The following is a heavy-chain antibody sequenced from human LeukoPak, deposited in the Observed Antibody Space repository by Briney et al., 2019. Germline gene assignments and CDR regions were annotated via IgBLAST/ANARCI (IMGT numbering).Heavy chain of an antibody. J-gene: IGHJ4*02. CDR3: ARGLGAYSGDNYAFAAY. CDR1: GYTFTSYD. D-gene: IGHD1-26*01. CDR2: INPHSGDT. V-gene: IGHV1-8*02. Sequence: ASVKASCKATGYTFTSYDITWVRQATGQGLEWMGWINPHSGDTGFAQKFQGRLTMTRDTSISTAYMELSSLRSEDTAVYYCARGLGAYSGDNYAFAAYWGQGTLVTVSS.